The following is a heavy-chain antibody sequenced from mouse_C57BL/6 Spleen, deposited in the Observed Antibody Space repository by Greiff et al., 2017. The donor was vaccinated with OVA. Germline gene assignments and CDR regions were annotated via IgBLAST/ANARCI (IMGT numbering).Heavy chain of an antibody. CDR2: IDPSDSYT. D-gene: IGHD2-5*01. CDR1: GYTFTSYW. Sequence: QVQLQQPGAELVKPGASVKLSCKASGYTFTSYWMQWGKQRPGQGLEWIGEIDPSDSYTNYNQKFKGKATLTVDTSSSTAYMQLSSLTSEDSAVYYCARRYYSNYGYAMDYWGQGTSVTVSS. V-gene: IGHV1-50*01. J-gene: IGHJ4*01. CDR3: ARRYYSNYGYAMDY.